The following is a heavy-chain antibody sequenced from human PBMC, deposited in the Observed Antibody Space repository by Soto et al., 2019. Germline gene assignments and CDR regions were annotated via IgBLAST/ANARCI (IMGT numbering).Heavy chain of an antibody. V-gene: IGHV1-3*01. CDR3: ARGPGGPDGPGDY. J-gene: IGHJ4*02. D-gene: IGHD2-15*01. Sequence: QVQLVQSEAEVKKPGASVKVSCKASGYTFTSYAMHWVRQAPGQRLEWMGWINAGNGNTKYSQKFQGRVTITRDTSASTAYMELTSLRSEDTAVYYCARGPGGPDGPGDYWGQGTLVTVSS. CDR2: INAGNGNT. CDR1: GYTFTSYA.